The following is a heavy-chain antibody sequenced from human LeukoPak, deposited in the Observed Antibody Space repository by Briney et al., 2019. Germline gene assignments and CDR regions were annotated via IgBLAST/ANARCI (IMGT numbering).Heavy chain of an antibody. CDR1: GFTFSSYA. V-gene: IGHV3-23*01. D-gene: IGHD3-10*01. Sequence: GGSLRLSCAASGFTFSSYAMSWVRQAPGKGLEWVSAISGSGGSTYYADSVKGRFTISRDNSKNTLYLQMNSLRAEDTAVYYCARDPNQLYYFDYWGQGTLVTVSS. CDR3: ARDPNQLYYFDY. J-gene: IGHJ4*02. CDR2: ISGSGGST.